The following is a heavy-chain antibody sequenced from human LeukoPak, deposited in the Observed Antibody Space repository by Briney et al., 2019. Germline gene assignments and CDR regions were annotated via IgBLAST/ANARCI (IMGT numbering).Heavy chain of an antibody. CDR1: GGSISSYY. V-gene: IGHV4-59*01. CDR3: ARGRRGYSYGYDY. CDR2: IYYSGST. D-gene: IGHD5-18*01. J-gene: IGHJ4*02. Sequence: SETLSLTCTVSGGSISSYYWSWIRQPPGKGLEWIGYIYYSGSTNYNPSLKSRVTISVDTSKNQFSLKLSSVAAADTAVYYCARGRRGYSYGYDYWGQGTLVTVSS.